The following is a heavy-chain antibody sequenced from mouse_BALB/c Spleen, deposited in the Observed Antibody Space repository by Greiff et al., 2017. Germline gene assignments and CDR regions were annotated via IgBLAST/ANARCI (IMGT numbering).Heavy chain of an antibody. CDR1: GFNIKDTY. J-gene: IGHJ3*01. CDR3: ARAPDGYNGGFAY. CDR2: FDPANGNT. Sequence: EVQLQQSGAELVKPGASVKLSCTASGFNIKDTYMHWVKQRPEQGLEWIGRFDPANGNTTYDPKFQGKATITADTSSNTAYLQLSSLTSEDTAVYYCARAPDGYNGGFAYWGQGTLVTVSA. V-gene: IGHV14-3*02. D-gene: IGHD2-3*01.